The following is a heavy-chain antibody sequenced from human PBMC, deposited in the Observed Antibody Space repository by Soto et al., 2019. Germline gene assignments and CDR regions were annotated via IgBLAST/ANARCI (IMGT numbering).Heavy chain of an antibody. CDR2: MNPNSGNT. CDR3: ARASPPWLRFGYYYYGMDV. V-gene: IGHV1-8*01. J-gene: IGHJ6*02. D-gene: IGHD5-12*01. CDR1: GYTFTSYD. Sequence: GPSVKVSCKASGYTFTSYDINWVRQATGQGLEWMGWMNPNSGNTGYAQKFQGRVTMTRNTSISTAYMELSSLRSEDTAVYYCARASPPWLRFGYYYYGMDVWGQGTTVTVSS.